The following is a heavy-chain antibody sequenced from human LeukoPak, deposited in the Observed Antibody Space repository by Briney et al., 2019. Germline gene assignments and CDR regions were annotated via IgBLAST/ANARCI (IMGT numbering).Heavy chain of an antibody. CDR1: GGSISSSSYY. V-gene: IGHV4-61*05. CDR2: MYYSGSA. CDR3: ARTPDTAMLIIDY. D-gene: IGHD5-18*01. J-gene: IGHJ4*02. Sequence: PSETLSLTCTVSGGSISSSSYYWGWIRQPPGKGLEWIGYMYYSGSANYNPSLESRVTMSLDTSKNQSSLKLSSVTAADTAVYYCARTPDTAMLIIDYWGQGTLVTVSS.